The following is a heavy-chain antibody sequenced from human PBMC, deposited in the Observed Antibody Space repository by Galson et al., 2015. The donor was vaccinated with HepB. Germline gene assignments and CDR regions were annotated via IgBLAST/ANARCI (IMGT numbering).Heavy chain of an antibody. D-gene: IGHD3-9*01. CDR2: ISSGSSTV. CDR3: ARDRVPGYYKRYDHYGMDV. Sequence: SLRLSCAASGFTFSDYSMNWVRQAPGKGLEWVSYISSGSSTVHYVDSVKGRFTISRDNAKNSLYLQMNSQRDEDTAVYYCARDRVPGYYKRYDHYGMDVWGQGTTVTVSS. CDR1: GFTFSDYS. V-gene: IGHV3-48*02. J-gene: IGHJ6*02.